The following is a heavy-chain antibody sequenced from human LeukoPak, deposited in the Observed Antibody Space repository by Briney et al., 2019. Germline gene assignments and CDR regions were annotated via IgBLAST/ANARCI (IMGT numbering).Heavy chain of an antibody. V-gene: IGHV4-34*01. CDR2: INHSGST. CDR3: ARSNGYGLVDI. D-gene: IGHD3-10*01. CDR1: GGSFSGYY. J-gene: IGHJ3*02. Sequence: SETLSLTCAVYGGSFSGYYWSWIRQPPGKGLEWIGEINHSGSTNYNPSLKSRVTISVDTSKNQFSLKLSSVTAADTAVYYCARSNGYGLVDIWGQGTMVTVSS.